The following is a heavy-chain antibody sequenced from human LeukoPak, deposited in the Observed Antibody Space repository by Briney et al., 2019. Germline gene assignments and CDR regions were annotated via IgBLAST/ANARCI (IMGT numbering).Heavy chain of an antibody. Sequence: SVKVSCKASGGTFTSYAISWVRQAPGQGLEWMGGIIPIFGTANYAQKFQGRVTITADESTSTAYMELSSLRSEDTAVYYCARDARRDGYNYGDYWGQGTLVTVSS. D-gene: IGHD5-24*01. CDR2: IIPIFGTA. CDR1: GGTFTSYA. V-gene: IGHV1-69*13. CDR3: ARDARRDGYNYGDY. J-gene: IGHJ4*02.